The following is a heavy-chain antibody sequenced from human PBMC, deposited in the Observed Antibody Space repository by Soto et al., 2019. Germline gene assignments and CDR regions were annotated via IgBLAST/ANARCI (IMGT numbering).Heavy chain of an antibody. CDR1: GFTFGDYA. Sequence: GGSLRLSXTASGFTFGDYAMSWVRQAPGKGLEWVGFIRSKAYGGTTEYAASVKGRFTISRDDSKSIAYLQMNSLKTEDTAVYYCTKSWDDILTGYFYYGMDVWGQGTTVTVSS. V-gene: IGHV3-49*04. J-gene: IGHJ6*02. CDR2: IRSKAYGGTT. D-gene: IGHD3-9*01. CDR3: TKSWDDILTGYFYYGMDV.